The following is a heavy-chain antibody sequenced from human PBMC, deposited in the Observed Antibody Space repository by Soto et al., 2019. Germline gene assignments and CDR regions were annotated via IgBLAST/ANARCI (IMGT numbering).Heavy chain of an antibody. CDR2: IIPIFGTA. CDR3: ARVPPGYFDSYYYYGMDV. D-gene: IGHD3-9*01. CDR1: GGTFSSYA. Sequence: QVQLVQSGAEVKKPGSSVKVSCKASGGTFSSYAISWVRQAPGQGLEWMGGIIPIFGTANYAQKFQGRVTITADESTSTAYMELSSLRSEDTAVYYCARVPPGYFDSYYYYGMDVWGQGTTVTVSS. J-gene: IGHJ6*02. V-gene: IGHV1-69*12.